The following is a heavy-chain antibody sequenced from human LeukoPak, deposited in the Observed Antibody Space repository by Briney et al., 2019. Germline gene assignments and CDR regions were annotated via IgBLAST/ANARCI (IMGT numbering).Heavy chain of an antibody. CDR1: GFTFSRYW. Sequence: GGSLRLSCADSGFTFSRYWMHWLRQTPGKGLVWVSCISADGSVTRYADSVKGRFTISRDNAKNSLYLQMNSLRAEDTAVYYCARALVRYFDWLSNWFDPWGQGTLVTVSS. CDR3: ARALVRYFDWLSNWFDP. V-gene: IGHV3-74*01. D-gene: IGHD3-9*01. J-gene: IGHJ5*02. CDR2: ISADGSVT.